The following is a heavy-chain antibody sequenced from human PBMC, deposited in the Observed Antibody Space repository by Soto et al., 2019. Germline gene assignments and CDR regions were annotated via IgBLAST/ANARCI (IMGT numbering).Heavy chain of an antibody. CDR2: ISYDGSNK. CDR3: ARDPSGKVPAIYYFDY. J-gene: IGHJ4*02. D-gene: IGHD2-2*01. CDR1: GFTFSSYA. V-gene: IGHV3-30-3*01. Sequence: GGSLRLSCAASGFTFSSYAMHWVRQAPGKGLAWVAVISYDGSNKYYADSVKGRFTISRDNSKNTLYLQMNSLRAEDTAVYYCARDPSGKVPAIYYFDYWGQGTLVTVSS.